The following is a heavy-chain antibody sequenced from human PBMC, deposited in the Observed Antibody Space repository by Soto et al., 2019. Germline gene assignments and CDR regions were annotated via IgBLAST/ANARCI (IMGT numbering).Heavy chain of an antibody. Sequence: SETLSLTCTVSGGSISSGGYYWSWIRQHPGKGLEWIGYIYYSGSTYYNPSLKSPVTISVDTSKNQFSLKLSSVTAADTAVYYCARAAVQYCSGGSCYSFDYWGQGTLVTVSS. D-gene: IGHD2-15*01. CDR3: ARAAVQYCSGGSCYSFDY. CDR1: GGSISSGGYY. V-gene: IGHV4-31*01. CDR2: IYYSGST. J-gene: IGHJ4*02.